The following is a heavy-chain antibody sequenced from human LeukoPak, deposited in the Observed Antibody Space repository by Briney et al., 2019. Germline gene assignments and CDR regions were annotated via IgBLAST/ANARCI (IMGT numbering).Heavy chain of an antibody. CDR2: IYYSGST. Sequence: SETLSLTCTVSGGSISSYYWGWIRQPPGKGLEWIGSIYYSGSTYYNPSLKSRVTISVDTSKNQFSLKLSSVTAADTAVYYCARVLGYYYMDVWGKGTTVTVSS. CDR3: ARVLGYYYMDV. CDR1: GGSISSYY. J-gene: IGHJ6*03. V-gene: IGHV4-39*07. D-gene: IGHD2-15*01.